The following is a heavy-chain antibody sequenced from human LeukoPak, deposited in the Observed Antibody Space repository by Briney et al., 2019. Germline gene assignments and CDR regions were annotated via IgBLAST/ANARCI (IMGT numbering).Heavy chain of an antibody. Sequence: SETLSLTCTVSGGSISSSSYYWGWIRQPPGKGLEWIGSIYYSGSTYYNPSLKSRVTISVDTSKNQFSLKLSSVTAADTAVYYCARGRRIRDYWGQGTLVTVSS. V-gene: IGHV4-39*07. D-gene: IGHD2-15*01. CDR3: ARGRRIRDY. J-gene: IGHJ4*02. CDR1: GGSISSSSYY. CDR2: IYYSGST.